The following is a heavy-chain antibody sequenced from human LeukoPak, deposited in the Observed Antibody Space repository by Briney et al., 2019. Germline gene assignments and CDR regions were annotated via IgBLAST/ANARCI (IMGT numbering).Heavy chain of an antibody. J-gene: IGHJ3*02. CDR2: INSDGGSK. CDR3: AGGRYGFDI. V-gene: IGHV3-74*01. CDR1: GFTFSSYW. D-gene: IGHD2-15*01. Sequence: GGSLRLSCAASGFTFSSYWMHWVRQAPGKGLVCVSRINSDGGSKTYADSVKGRFTISRDNAKNTLYLQMSSLRAEDTAMYCCAGGRYGFDIRGQGTMVTVSS.